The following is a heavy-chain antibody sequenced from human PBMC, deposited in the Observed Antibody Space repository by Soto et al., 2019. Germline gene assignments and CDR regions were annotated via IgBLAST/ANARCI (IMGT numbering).Heavy chain of an antibody. CDR2: INAGNGNT. CDR3: ARGDIVLVPAAMPQRGFDP. V-gene: IGHV1-3*01. CDR1: GYTFTSYA. J-gene: IGHJ5*02. D-gene: IGHD2-2*01. Sequence: ASVKVSCKASGYTFTSYAMHWVRQAPGQRLEWMGWINAGNGNTNYAQKLQGRVTMTTDTSTSTAYMELRSLRSDDTAVYYCARGDIVLVPAAMPQRGFDPWGQGTLVTVSS.